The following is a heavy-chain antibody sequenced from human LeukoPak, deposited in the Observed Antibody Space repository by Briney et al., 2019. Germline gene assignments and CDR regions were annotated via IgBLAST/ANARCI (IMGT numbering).Heavy chain of an antibody. J-gene: IGHJ4*02. CDR1: GFTFSSYS. V-gene: IGHV3-21*01. CDR3: ARDHIGYCSSTSCSSFDC. D-gene: IGHD2-2*01. CDR2: ISSSSSYI. Sequence: PGGSLRLSCAASGFTFSSYSMNWVRQAPGKGLEWVSSISSSSSYIYYADSVKGRFTISRDNAKNSLYLQMNSLRAEDTAVYYCARDHIGYCSSTSCSSFDCWGQGTLVTVSS.